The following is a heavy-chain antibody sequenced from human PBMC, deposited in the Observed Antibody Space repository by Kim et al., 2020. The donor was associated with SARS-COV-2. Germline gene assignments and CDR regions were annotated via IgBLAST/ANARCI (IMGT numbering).Heavy chain of an antibody. J-gene: IGHJ4*02. Sequence: TTTTPFLKSRVTISVATSKHQFSLKLSSVTAADTAVYYCARGGDYDALGDWGQGTLVTVSS. D-gene: IGHD4-17*01. CDR3: ARGGDYDALGD. V-gene: IGHV4-34*01. CDR2: T.